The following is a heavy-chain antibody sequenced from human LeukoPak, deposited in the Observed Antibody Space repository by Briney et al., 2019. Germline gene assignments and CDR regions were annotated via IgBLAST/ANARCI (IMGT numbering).Heavy chain of an antibody. J-gene: IGHJ5*02. CDR2: INHSGST. CDR1: GGSFSGYY. Sequence: SETLSLTCAVYGGSFSGYYWSWIRQPPGKGLESIGEINHSGSTNYNPSLKSRVTISVDTSKNQFSLKLSSVTAADTAVYYCARGRGSSGSRRGFDPWGQGTLVTVSS. V-gene: IGHV4-34*01. CDR3: ARGRGSSGSRRGFDP. D-gene: IGHD6-19*01.